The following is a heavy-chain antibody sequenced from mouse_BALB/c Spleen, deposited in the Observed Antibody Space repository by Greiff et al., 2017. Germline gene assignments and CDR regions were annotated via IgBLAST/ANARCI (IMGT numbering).Heavy chain of an antibody. D-gene: IGHD1-1*01. J-gene: IGHJ4*01. CDR1: GFSLTSYG. V-gene: IGHV2-9*02. Sequence: QVQLKESGPGLVAPSQSLSITCTVSGFSLTSYGVHWVRQPPGKGLEWLGVIWAGGSTNYNSALMSRLSISKDNSKSQVFLKMNSLQTDDTAMYYCAGYYYGSSRAMDYWGQGTSVTVSS. CDR3: AGYYYGSSRAMDY. CDR2: IWAGGST.